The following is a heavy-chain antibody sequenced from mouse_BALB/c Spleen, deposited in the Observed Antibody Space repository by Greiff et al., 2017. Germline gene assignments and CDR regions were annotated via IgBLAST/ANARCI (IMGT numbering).Heavy chain of an antibody. V-gene: IGHV1-69*02. D-gene: IGHD2-3*01. CDR1: GYTFTSYW. J-gene: IGHJ3*01. CDR2: IYPSDSYT. Sequence: VQLQQPGAELVRPGASVKLSCKASGYTFTSYWINWVKQRPGQGLEWIGNIYPSDSYTNYNQKFKDKATLTVDKSSSTAYMQLSSPTSEDSAVYYCTRDPHDGYYVGCAYWGQGTLVTVSA. CDR3: TRDPHDGYYVGCAY.